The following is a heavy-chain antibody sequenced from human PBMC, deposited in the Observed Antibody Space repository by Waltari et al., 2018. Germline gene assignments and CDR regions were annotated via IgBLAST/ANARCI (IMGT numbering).Heavy chain of an antibody. V-gene: IGHV4-59*01. CDR3: ARAGMVRGVIEGSDY. J-gene: IGHJ4*02. CDR2: IYYSGST. Sequence: QVQLQESGPGLVKPSETLSLTCTVSGGSISSYYWSWIRQPPGKGLEWIGYIYYSGSTNYNPSLKSRVTISVDTSKNQFSLKLSSVTAADTAVYYGARAGMVRGVIEGSDYWGQGTLATVSS. D-gene: IGHD3-10*01. CDR1: GGSISSYY.